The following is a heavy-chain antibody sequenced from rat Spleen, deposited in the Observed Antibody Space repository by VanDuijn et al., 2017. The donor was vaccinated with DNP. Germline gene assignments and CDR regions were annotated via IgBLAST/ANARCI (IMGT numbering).Heavy chain of an antibody. J-gene: IGHJ4*01. Sequence: EVQLVESGGDLVQPGRSLQLSCAASGFTFSDCAMAWVRQAPTKGLEWVASISTGGVNTYYRDSVKGRFTVSRDNAKNTQYLQMDSLRSEDTATYDCATHEVDYYSSYGAMDAWGQGTSVTVSS. D-gene: IGHD1-2*01. CDR2: ISTGGVNT. CDR1: GFTFSDCA. V-gene: IGHV5S13*01. CDR3: ATHEVDYYSSYGAMDA.